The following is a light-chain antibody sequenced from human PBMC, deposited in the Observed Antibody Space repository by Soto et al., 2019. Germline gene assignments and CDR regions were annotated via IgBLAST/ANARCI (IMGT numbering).Light chain of an antibody. V-gene: IGKV1-5*03. J-gene: IGKJ1*01. CDR2: KAS. CDR1: QSISSW. Sequence: DIQMTQSPSTLSASVGDRVTITCRASQSISSWLAWYQQKPGKAPKLLIYKASSLESGVPSRFSGSGSGTEFTLTISSLQPEDFATYYCQQYNSYWTFAQGTKVVIK. CDR3: QQYNSYWT.